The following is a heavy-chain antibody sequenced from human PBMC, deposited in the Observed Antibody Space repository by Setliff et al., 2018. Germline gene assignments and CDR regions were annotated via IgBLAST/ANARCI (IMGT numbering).Heavy chain of an antibody. CDR2: IDHSGST. V-gene: IGHV4-34*01. CDR3: ARAPPNRYSGSYEYFYMDV. Sequence: SETLSLTCSVSGGSISPYYWIWIRQPPGKGLEWIGEIDHSGSTNYNPSLKSRVTLSVDTSKNQFSLKVSSVTAADTAVYYCARAPPNRYSGSYEYFYMDVWGKGTTVTVSS. D-gene: IGHD1-26*01. CDR1: GGSISPYY. J-gene: IGHJ6*03.